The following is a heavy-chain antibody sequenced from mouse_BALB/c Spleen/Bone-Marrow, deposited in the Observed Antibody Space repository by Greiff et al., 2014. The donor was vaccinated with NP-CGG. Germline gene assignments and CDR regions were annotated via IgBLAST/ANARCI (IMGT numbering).Heavy chain of an antibody. D-gene: IGHD5-1*01. Sequence: EVKLVESGAELVKPGASVKLSCTASGFNIKDTYMHWVKQRPEQGLEWIGRIDPANGNTKYDPKFQGKATITADTSSNTAYLQLSSLTSEDTAVYYCGRSREYDCDYWGQGTTLTVSS. CDR3: GRSREYDCDY. CDR1: GFNIKDTY. V-gene: IGHV14-3*02. CDR2: IDPANGNT. J-gene: IGHJ2*01.